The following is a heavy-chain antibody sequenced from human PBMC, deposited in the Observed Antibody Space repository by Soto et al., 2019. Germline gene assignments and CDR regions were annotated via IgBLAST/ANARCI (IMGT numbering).Heavy chain of an antibody. CDR1: GFTFSGYS. J-gene: IGHJ4*02. CDR3: VVSYDSSGYDPVCFDY. CDR2: MSSSSSYI. Sequence: GGSLRLSCAASGFTFSGYSMNWVRQPPAKGLAWVSSMSSSSSYIYYADSVKGRFTISRDNAKNSLYLQMNSLRAEDTAVYYFVVSYDSSGYDPVCFDYWGQGTLVTVSS. D-gene: IGHD3-22*01. V-gene: IGHV3-21*01.